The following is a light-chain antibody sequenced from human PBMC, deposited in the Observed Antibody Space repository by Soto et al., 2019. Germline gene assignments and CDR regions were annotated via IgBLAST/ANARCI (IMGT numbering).Light chain of an antibody. CDR3: SSYASSSTPVV. Sequence: QSALIQPASVSGSPGQSITISCIGTSSDVGGHNYVSWYQQHPGKAPKLMIYDVSNRPSGVSNRFSGSKSGNTASLTISGLQAEDEADYYCSSYASSSTPVVFGGGTKLTVL. CDR1: SSDVGGHNY. V-gene: IGLV2-14*03. J-gene: IGLJ2*01. CDR2: DVS.